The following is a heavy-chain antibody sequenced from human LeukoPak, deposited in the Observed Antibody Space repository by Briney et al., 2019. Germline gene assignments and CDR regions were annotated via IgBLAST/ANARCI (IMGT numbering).Heavy chain of an antibody. CDR1: GGSFSGYY. J-gene: IGHJ4*02. CDR2: INHSGST. CDR3: ARGSWLVRDFDY. V-gene: IGHV4-34*01. D-gene: IGHD6-19*01. Sequence: SETLSLTCAVYGGSFSGYYWSWIRQPPGKGLEWIGEINHSGSTNYNPSLKSRVTISVDTSKNQFSLKLSSVTAADTAVYCCARGSWLVRDFDYWGQGTLVTVSS.